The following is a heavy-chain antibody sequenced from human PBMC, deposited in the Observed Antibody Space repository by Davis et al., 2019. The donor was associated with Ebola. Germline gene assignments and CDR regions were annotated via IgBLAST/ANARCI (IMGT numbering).Heavy chain of an antibody. Sequence: AASVKVSCKVSEYTLTELSIHWVRQAPGKGLEWMGRFDPEDGERIYAQKFQGRVTMTTDTSTSTAYMELSSLTSDDTAVYYCAKEDEAPDMWGQGTVVTVSS. V-gene: IGHV1-24*01. CDR2: FDPEDGER. CDR3: AKEDEAPDM. D-gene: IGHD6-6*01. J-gene: IGHJ3*02. CDR1: EYTLTELS.